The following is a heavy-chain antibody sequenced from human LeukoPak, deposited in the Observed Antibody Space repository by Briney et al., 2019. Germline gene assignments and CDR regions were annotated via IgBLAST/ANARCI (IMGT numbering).Heavy chain of an antibody. CDR3: ARVGGTYVALPPDY. CDR1: GFTFSSYW. J-gene: IGHJ4*02. D-gene: IGHD3-10*01. Sequence: GGSLRLPCAASGFTFSSYWMHWVRQAPGKGLVWVSRINTDGRSTSYADSVKGRFTISRDNAKNTLYLQMNSLRAEDTAVYYCARVGGTYVALPPDYWGQGTLVTVSS. CDR2: INTDGRST. V-gene: IGHV3-74*01.